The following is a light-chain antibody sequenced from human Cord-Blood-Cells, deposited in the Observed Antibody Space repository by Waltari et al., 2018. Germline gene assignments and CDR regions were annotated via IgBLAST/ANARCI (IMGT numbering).Light chain of an antibody. J-gene: IGKJ2*01. CDR3: QQYYSTPYT. V-gene: IGKV4-1*01. Sequence: DIVMTQSPDSLAVSLGERATINCKSSQSVLYSSNNKNYLAWYQKKPGQLPKLLIYWASTRESGVPDQFSGSGSGTDFTLTISSMQAEDVAVYYCQQYYSTPYTFGQGTKLEIK. CDR2: WAS. CDR1: QSVLYSSNNKNY.